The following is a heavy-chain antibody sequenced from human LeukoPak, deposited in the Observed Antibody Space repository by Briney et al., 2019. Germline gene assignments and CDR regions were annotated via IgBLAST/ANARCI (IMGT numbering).Heavy chain of an antibody. CDR1: GGSISSSDYY. D-gene: IGHD2-2*01. J-gene: IGHJ4*02. CDR2: IYYSGSA. Sequence: SETLSLTCTVSGGSISSSDYYRSWIRQPPGKGLEWIGYIYYSGSAYYSPSLKSRLTISVDTSKNQFSLKLSSVTAADTAVYYCARTPQKYQLPRDFDYWGQGTLVTVSS. CDR3: ARTPQKYQLPRDFDY. V-gene: IGHV4-30-4*01.